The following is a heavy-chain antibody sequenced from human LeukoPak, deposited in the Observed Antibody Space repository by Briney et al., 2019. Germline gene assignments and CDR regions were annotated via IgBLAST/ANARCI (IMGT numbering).Heavy chain of an antibody. J-gene: IGHJ6*02. CDR3: ARDRRYGSGSYRLTYYYYGMDV. CDR1: GYTFTSYA. Sequence: ASVKVSCKASGYTFTSYAMHWVRQAPGQRLEWMGWINAGNGNTKYSQKFQGRVTITRDTSASTAYMELSSLRSEDTAVYYCARDRRYGSGSYRLTYYYYGMDVWGQGTTVTVSS. V-gene: IGHV1-3*01. CDR2: INAGNGNT. D-gene: IGHD3-10*01.